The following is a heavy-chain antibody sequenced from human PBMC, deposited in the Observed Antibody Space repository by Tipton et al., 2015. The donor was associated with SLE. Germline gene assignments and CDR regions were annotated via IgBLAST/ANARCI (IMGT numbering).Heavy chain of an antibody. CDR2: INPSGGST. J-gene: IGHJ6*02. D-gene: IGHD3-10*01. CDR3: ARDLRGPRDYYGMDV. Sequence: QLVQSGAEVEKPGASVKVSCKASGYTFTSYGISWVRQAPGQGLEWMGIINPSGGSTSYAQKFQGRVTISVDTSKNQFSLKLSSVTAADTAVYYCARDLRGPRDYYGMDVWGQGTTVTVSS. V-gene: IGHV1-46*01. CDR1: GYTFTSYG.